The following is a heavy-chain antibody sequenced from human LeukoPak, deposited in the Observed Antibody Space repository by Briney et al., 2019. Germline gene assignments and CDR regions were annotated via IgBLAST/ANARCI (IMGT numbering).Heavy chain of an antibody. CDR1: GFTFSNAW. J-gene: IGHJ4*02. CDR3: TTDASYYDSSGYYYGGDY. D-gene: IGHD3-22*01. V-gene: IGHV3-15*01. Sequence: GGSLRLSCAASGFTFSNAWMSWVRQAPEKGLEWVGRIKSKTDGGTTDYAAPVKGRFTISRDDSKNTLYLQMNSLKTEDTAVYYCTTDASYYDSSGYYYGGDYWGQGTLVTVSS. CDR2: IKSKTDGGTT.